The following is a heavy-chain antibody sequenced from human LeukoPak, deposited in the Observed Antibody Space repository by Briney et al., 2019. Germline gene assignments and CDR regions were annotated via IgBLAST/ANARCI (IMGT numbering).Heavy chain of an antibody. CDR2: INPYSGGT. D-gene: IGHD1-26*01. CDR1: GYTFTGYY. V-gene: IGHV1-2*02. Sequence: ASVKVSCKASGYTFTGYYMHWVRQAPGQGLEWMGWINPYSGGTNYAQKFQGRVTMTRDTSISTAYMELSRLRSDDTAVYYCARGVGATISYYHYYIDVWGKGTTVTVSS. CDR3: ARGVGATISYYHYYIDV. J-gene: IGHJ6*03.